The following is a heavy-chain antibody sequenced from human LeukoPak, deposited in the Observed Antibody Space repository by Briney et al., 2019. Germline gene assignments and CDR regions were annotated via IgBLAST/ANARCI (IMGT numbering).Heavy chain of an antibody. Sequence: GASVKVSGKASGYSFTGYYIHWVRQAPGQGLEWMGWINPNSGGTKYAQKFQGRLTMTRDTSISTANMELSRLRSDDTAVYYCARERTTVVTLDYYYGMDVWGQGTTVTVSS. CDR2: INPNSGGT. V-gene: IGHV1-2*02. J-gene: IGHJ6*02. CDR3: ARERTTVVTLDYYYGMDV. D-gene: IGHD4-23*01. CDR1: GYSFTGYY.